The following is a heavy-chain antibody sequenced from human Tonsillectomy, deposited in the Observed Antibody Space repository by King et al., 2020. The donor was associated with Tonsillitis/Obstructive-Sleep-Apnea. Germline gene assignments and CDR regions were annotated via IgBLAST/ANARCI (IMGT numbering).Heavy chain of an antibody. Sequence: VQLQQWGAGLLKPSETLSLTCAVYGGSFSGYYWSWIRQPPGKGLDWIGEINHSGSTNYNPSLKSRVTISVDTSKNQFSLKLSSVTSADTAVYYCARLVVVAATRFDPWGQGTLVTVSS. CDR1: GGSFSGYY. V-gene: IGHV4-34*01. CDR3: ARLVVVAATRFDP. J-gene: IGHJ5*02. D-gene: IGHD2-15*01. CDR2: INHSGST.